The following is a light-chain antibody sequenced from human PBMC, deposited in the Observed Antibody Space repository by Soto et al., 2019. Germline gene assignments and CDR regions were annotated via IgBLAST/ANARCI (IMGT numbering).Light chain of an antibody. V-gene: IGKV3-15*01. Sequence: EIVMTQSPATLSVSPGERATLSCRASQSVNSNLAWYQQKPGQAPRLLIYGASTRATAVTARFSGSGSGTAFTLTVSSLQSEDFSVYFCHQYKNWRTFGQGTKVEIK. CDR2: GAS. CDR1: QSVNSN. CDR3: HQYKNWRT. J-gene: IGKJ1*01.